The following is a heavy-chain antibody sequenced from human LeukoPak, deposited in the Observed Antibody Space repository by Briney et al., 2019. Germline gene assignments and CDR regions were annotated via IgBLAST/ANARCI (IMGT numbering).Heavy chain of an antibody. V-gene: IGHV5-51*01. CDR3: ASSHYDSSGYWSAFDI. Sequence: GESLKISCKGSGYSFTNYWIGWVRQMPGKGLEWMGIIYPGDSDTRYSPSFQGQVTISADKSISAAFLQWTSLKASDTAMYYCASSHYDSSGYWSAFDIWGQGTMVTVSS. J-gene: IGHJ3*02. D-gene: IGHD3-22*01. CDR1: GYSFTNYW. CDR2: IYPGDSDT.